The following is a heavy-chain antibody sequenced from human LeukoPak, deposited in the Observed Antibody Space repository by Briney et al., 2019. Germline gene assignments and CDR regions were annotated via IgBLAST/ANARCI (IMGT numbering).Heavy chain of an antibody. Sequence: GGTLRLSCAASGFTFNNYGMSWVRQAPGKGLEWVSAISGSGGSTYYGDSVKGRLTISRDNSKNTLHLQMNSLRAEDTAVYYCAKVRWDNSGWYYLDSWGQGTLVTVSS. CDR1: GFTFNNYG. CDR2: ISGSGGST. CDR3: AKVRWDNSGWYYLDS. J-gene: IGHJ4*02. D-gene: IGHD6-19*01. V-gene: IGHV3-23*01.